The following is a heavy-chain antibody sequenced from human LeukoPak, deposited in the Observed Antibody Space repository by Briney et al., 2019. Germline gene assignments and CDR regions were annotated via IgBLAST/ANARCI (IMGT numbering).Heavy chain of an antibody. CDR1: GFTFSNYA. D-gene: IGHD1-26*01. CDR2: ISGSGDST. J-gene: IGHJ4*02. CDR3: AKSRGSYWVPEFDY. Sequence: GGSLRLSCAASGFTFSNYAMSWVRQAPGKGLEWVSDISGSGDSTNYADSVKGRFTISRDNSKNTLYLQMNSLRAEDTAIYYCAKSRGSYWVPEFDYWGQGTQVTVSS. V-gene: IGHV3-23*01.